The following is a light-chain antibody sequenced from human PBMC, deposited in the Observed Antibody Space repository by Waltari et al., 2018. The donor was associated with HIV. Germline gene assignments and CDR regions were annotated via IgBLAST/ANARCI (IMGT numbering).Light chain of an antibody. CDR2: EDR. V-gene: IGLV6-57*02. CDR1: VRTLSRNY. J-gene: IGLJ2*01. CDR3: QSYDTSSHVV. Sequence: FMLTRPHSVSHSPGKTVTIHCPASVRTLSRNYLPWYQQRPGSAPTTVIYEDRQRPSGVPYRFSGSIDSSSNSAYLTISGLKTEDEADYYCQSYDTSSHVVFGGGTKLTVL.